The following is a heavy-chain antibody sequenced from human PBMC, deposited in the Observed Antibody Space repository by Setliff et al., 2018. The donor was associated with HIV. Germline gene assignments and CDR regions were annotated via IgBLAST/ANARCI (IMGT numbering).Heavy chain of an antibody. CDR1: GFTFSSYS. CDR2: ISSSSSYI. J-gene: IGHJ6*04. V-gene: IGHV3-21*01. D-gene: IGHD5-12*01. CDR3: LVAVEEDV. Sequence: GESLKISCAASGFTFSSYSMNWVRQAPGKGLEWVSSISSSSSYIYYADSVKGRSTISRDNAKNSLYLQMNSLRAEDTAVYYCLVAVEEDVWGKGTTVTVSS.